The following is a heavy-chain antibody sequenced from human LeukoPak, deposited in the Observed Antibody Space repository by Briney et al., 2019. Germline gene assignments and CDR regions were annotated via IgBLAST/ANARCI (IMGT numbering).Heavy chain of an antibody. CDR1: GGSISSSSYY. CDR3: ARDVVAAVGSFDY. Sequence: SETLSLTCTVSGGSISSSSYYWGWIRQPPGKGLEWIGIIYYSGSTYYNPSLKSRVTISVDTSKNQFFLKLSSVTAADTAVYYCARDVVAAVGSFDYWGQGILVTVSS. D-gene: IGHD6-13*01. V-gene: IGHV4-39*07. CDR2: IYYSGST. J-gene: IGHJ4*02.